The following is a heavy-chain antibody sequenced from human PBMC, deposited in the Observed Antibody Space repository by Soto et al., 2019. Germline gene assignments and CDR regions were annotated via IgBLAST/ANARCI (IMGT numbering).Heavy chain of an antibody. V-gene: IGHV4-30-4*01. Sequence: QVQLQGSGPGLLKPSQTLSLTCTVSGGSISSGEYYWSWVRQPPGKGLEWIGHIYYNRTTYYNPSLTRRVSLSVDPAQNLFSLKLSNVTVADSALYYCGGDRGHFRQNSSSYVMDVGGQGTTLTVS. CDR1: GGSISSGEYY. CDR3: GGDRGHFRQNSSSYVMDV. J-gene: IGHJ6*02. D-gene: IGHD5-18*01. CDR2: IYYNRTT.